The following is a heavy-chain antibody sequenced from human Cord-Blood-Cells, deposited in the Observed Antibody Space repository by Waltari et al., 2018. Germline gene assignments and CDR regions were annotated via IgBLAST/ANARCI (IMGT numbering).Heavy chain of an antibody. Sequence: EVQLVESGGGLVQPGGSLRLSCAASGFTFSSYEMNWVRQAPGKGLEWVSYISSSGSTIYYADSVKGRFTISRDNAKNSLYLQMNSLRAEDTAVYYCASYCSSTSCYAGYYYYGMDVWGQGTTVTVSS. CDR1: GFTFSSYE. V-gene: IGHV3-48*03. D-gene: IGHD2-2*01. CDR3: ASYCSSTSCYAGYYYYGMDV. J-gene: IGHJ6*02. CDR2: ISSSGSTI.